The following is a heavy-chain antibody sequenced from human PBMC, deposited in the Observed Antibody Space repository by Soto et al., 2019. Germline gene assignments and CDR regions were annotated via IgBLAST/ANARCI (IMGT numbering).Heavy chain of an antibody. D-gene: IGHD1-7*01. Sequence: GGSLRLSCAASGFTFSNAWMTWVRQSPGKGLEWVGRIKSKTDGGTTDYPAPVKGRFTISRDDSKNTLYLQMNSLRIEDTAVYYCITAGNTSFYWGQGALVTVSS. CDR1: GFTFSNAW. CDR2: IKSKTDGGTT. V-gene: IGHV3-15*01. CDR3: ITAGNTSFY. J-gene: IGHJ4*02.